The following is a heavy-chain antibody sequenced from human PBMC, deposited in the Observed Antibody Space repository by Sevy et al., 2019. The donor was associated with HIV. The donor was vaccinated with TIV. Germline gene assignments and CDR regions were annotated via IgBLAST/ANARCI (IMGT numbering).Heavy chain of an antibody. CDR2: IYYSGSR. V-gene: IGHV4-4*02. CDR1: GGSIRSSHW. D-gene: IGHD3-10*01. Sequence: SETLSLTCAVSGGSIRSSHWWSWVRQSPGKGLEWIGEIYYSGSRNYNPSLKSRLTISVDTSNNLFSLRLSSVTAADTAVYYCAREEYFCGSGTYGYGLDVWGQGTTVTVSS. CDR3: AREEYFCGSGTYGYGLDV. J-gene: IGHJ6*02.